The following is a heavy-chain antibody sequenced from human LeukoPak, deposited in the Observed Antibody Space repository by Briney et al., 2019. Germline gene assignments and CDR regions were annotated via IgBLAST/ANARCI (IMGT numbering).Heavy chain of an antibody. CDR1: GGSISSGGYY. CDR2: IYYSGST. D-gene: IGHD6-13*01. J-gene: IGHJ3*02. V-gene: IGHV4-31*03. CDR3: ARLRYSSNWSYVLDI. Sequence: SETLSLTCTVSGGSISSGGYYWSWIRQHPGKGLEWIGYIYYSGSTYYNPPLKSRVTRSADASKNQFSLKLNSVTAADTAVYYCARLRYSSNWSYVLDIWGQGTMVTVSS.